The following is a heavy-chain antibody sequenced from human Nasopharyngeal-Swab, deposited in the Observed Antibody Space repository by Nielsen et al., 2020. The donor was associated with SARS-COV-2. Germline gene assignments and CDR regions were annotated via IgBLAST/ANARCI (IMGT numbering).Heavy chain of an antibody. Sequence: SQTLSLTCAVSGDSVSSNSAAWNWIRQSPSRGLEWLGRTYYRSKWYNDYAVSVKSRITINPDTSKNQFSLQLNSVTPEDTAVYYCARDPEVAGIPLFDYWGQGTLVTVSS. CDR2: TYYRSKWYN. J-gene: IGHJ4*02. CDR3: ARDPEVAGIPLFDY. D-gene: IGHD6-19*01. V-gene: IGHV6-1*01. CDR1: GDSVSSNSAA.